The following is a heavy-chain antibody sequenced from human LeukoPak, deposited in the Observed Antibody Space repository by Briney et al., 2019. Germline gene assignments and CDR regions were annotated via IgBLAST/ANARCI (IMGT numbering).Heavy chain of an antibody. CDR3: ARGVGTDYHLEYFVN. Sequence: YYSASTNYHPSLKSRVTISIDVSKNQFSVKLRSKPAADTAVYYCARGVGTDYHLEYFVNWGRGTLVTVSS. CDR2: YYSAST. V-gene: IGHV4-59*08. J-gene: IGHJ1*01. D-gene: IGHD2-21*02.